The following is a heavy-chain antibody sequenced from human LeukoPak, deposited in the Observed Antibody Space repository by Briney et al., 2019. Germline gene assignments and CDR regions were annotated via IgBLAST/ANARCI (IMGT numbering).Heavy chain of an antibody. CDR3: ARTSTYYDILTGYPNYYYYYMDV. Sequence: SETLSLTCTVSGGSISSYYWSWIRQAPGKGLEWIGEINHSGSTNYNPSLKSRVTISVDTSKNQFSLKLSSVTAADTAVYYCARTSTYYDILTGYPNYYYYYMDVWGKGTTVTVSS. D-gene: IGHD3-9*01. CDR1: GGSISSYY. CDR2: INHSGST. J-gene: IGHJ6*03. V-gene: IGHV4-34*01.